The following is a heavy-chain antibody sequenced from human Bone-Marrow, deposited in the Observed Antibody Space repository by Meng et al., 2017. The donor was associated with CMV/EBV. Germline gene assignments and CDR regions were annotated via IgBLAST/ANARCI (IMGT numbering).Heavy chain of an antibody. D-gene: IGHD3-3*01. J-gene: IGHJ6*02. V-gene: IGHV1-58*01. Sequence: SVKVSCKASGFTFTSSAVQWVRQARGQRLEWIGWIVVGSGNTNYAQKFQERVTITRDMSTSTAYMELSSLRSEDTAVYYCAASTYDFWSGPYYYGMDVWAQGTTVTVSS. CDR3: AASTYDFWSGPYYYGMDV. CDR2: IVVGSGNT. CDR1: GFTFTSSA.